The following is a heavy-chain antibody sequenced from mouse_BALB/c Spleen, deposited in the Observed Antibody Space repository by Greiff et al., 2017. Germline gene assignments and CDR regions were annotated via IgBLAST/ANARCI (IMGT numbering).Heavy chain of an antibody. CDR3: ARDENYDYEGAMDY. Sequence: QVQLQQPGAELVKPGASVKLSCKASGYTFTSYWMHWVKQRPGQGLEWIGEINPSNGRTNYNEKFKSKATLTVDKSSSTAYMQLSSLTSEDSAVYYCARDENYDYEGAMDYWGQGTSVTVSS. CDR2: INPSNGRT. CDR1: GYTFTSYW. J-gene: IGHJ4*01. V-gene: IGHV1S81*02. D-gene: IGHD2-4*01.